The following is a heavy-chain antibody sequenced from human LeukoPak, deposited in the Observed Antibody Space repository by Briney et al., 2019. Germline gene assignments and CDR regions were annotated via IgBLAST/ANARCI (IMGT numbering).Heavy chain of an antibody. V-gene: IGHV3-49*03. J-gene: IGHJ5*02. Sequence: YAXXXFRQAPGXGLEWVGFIRSKAYGGTTEYAASVKGRFTISRDDSKSIAYLQMNSLKTEDTAVYYCTRDNYDFWSGPNNWFDPWGQGTLVTVSS. CDR1: YA. CDR2: IRSKAYGGTT. D-gene: IGHD3-3*01. CDR3: TRDNYDFWSGPNNWFDP.